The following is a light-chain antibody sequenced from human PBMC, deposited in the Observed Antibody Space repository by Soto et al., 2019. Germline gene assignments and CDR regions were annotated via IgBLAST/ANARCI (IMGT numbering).Light chain of an antibody. J-gene: IGLJ3*02. CDR3: NSFTSSSTAWV. CDR1: DVGVYNY. Sequence: QSVLSQPASVSGSPGQSITISCSDVGVYNYVSWYQQHPGKAPKLMIYDVSYRPSGVSNRFSGSKSGNTASLTISGLQAEDEADYYCNSFTSSSTAWVFGGGTQLTVL. V-gene: IGLV2-14*03. CDR2: DVS.